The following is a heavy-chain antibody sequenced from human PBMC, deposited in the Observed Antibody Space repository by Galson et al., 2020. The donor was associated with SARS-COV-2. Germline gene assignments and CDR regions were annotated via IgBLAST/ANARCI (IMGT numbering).Heavy chain of an antibody. V-gene: IGHV4-34*01. D-gene: IGHD2-15*01. CDR1: GGSFRNYY. Sequence: SQTLSLTCAVSGGSFRNYYWTRNRQSPEKGLEWPGEINHRGSTNYNPSLKRRVAMSVDASKNQFSLTLSSVTAADTAVYYCARGAEGRRIIVVVPYYYSYMDVWGSGTTVTVSS. J-gene: IGHJ6*03. CDR2: INHRGST. CDR3: ARGAEGRRIIVVVPYYYSYMDV.